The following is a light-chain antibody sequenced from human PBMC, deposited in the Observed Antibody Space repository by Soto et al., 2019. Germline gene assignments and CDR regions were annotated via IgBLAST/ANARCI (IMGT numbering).Light chain of an antibody. J-gene: IGLJ1*01. Sequence: SVLTQPPSVSAAPGQKVTISCSGSSSNSGNNYVSWYQQLPGTAPKLLIYDNNKRPSGIPDRFSGSKSGTSATLGITGLQTGDEADYYCGTWDSSLSAYVFGTGTKVTVL. CDR1: SSNSGNNY. V-gene: IGLV1-51*01. CDR2: DNN. CDR3: GTWDSSLSAYV.